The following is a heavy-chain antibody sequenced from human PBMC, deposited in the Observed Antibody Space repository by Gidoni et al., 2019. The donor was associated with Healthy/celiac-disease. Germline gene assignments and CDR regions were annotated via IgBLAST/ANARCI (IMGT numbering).Heavy chain of an antibody. CDR3: AKRGLLGPYFDY. CDR2: ISSSGGST. V-gene: IGHV3-23*01. D-gene: IGHD5-18*01. Sequence: EVQLLESGGGLVPPGGCLRLSCSASGFTFSSYAMSWVRQAPGKGLEWVSAISSSGGSTYYADSVKGRFTISRDNSKNTLYLQMNSLRAEDTAVYYCAKRGLLGPYFDYWGQGTLVTVSS. J-gene: IGHJ4*02. CDR1: GFTFSSYA.